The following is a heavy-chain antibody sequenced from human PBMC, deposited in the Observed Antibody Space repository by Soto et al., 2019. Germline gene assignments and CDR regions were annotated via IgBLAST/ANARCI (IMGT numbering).Heavy chain of an antibody. Sequence: SLSLTGTVSGGSISSGYYYWSWFRPPPGMGLEWLGYLYYGGSTYYNPSLKSRVTISVDTSKNQFSLKLSSVTAADTAVYYCARELRYSSSWGVRRGWFGPWGQGSRVTVSS. V-gene: IGHV4-30-4*01. J-gene: IGHJ5*02. D-gene: IGHD6-13*01. CDR2: LYYGGST. CDR1: GGSISSGYYY. CDR3: ARELRYSSSWGVRRGWFGP.